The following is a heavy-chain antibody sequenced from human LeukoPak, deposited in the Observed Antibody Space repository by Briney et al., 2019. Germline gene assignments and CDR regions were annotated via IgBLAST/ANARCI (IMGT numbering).Heavy chain of an antibody. CDR2: IYYSGST. V-gene: IGHV4-59*08. CDR3: ASENIQLWSNFDY. Sequence: PSETLSLTCTVSGGSISSYYWSWIRQPPGKGLERIGYIYYSGSTNYNPSLKSRVTISVDTAKNQFSLKLSSVTAADTAAYYCASENIQLWSNFDYWGQGTLVTVSS. D-gene: IGHD5-18*01. CDR1: GGSISSYY. J-gene: IGHJ4*02.